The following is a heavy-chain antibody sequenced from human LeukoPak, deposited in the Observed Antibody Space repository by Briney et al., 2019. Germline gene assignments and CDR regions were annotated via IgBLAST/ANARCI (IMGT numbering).Heavy chain of an antibody. CDR1: GYIFTTYA. D-gene: IGHD4-17*01. V-gene: IGHV1-3*01. CDR3: ATTVSDGTYRYFQH. CDR2: INAGNGNT. J-gene: IGHJ1*01. Sequence: ASVKVSCKASGYIFTTYAMHWVRQAPGQSLEWMGWINAGNGNTKYLQKFQGRVTITRDTSANIAHMELSSLRSEDTAVYYCATTVSDGTYRYFQHWGQGTLVSVSS.